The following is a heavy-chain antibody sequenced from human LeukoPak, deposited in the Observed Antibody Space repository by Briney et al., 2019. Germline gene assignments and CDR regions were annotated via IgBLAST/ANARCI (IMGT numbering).Heavy chain of an antibody. J-gene: IGHJ3*02. CDR2: IKQDGSEK. Sequence: GGSLRLSCAVSGFTFSDYWMTWVRQAPGKGLECVANIKQDGSEKFYVDSVKGRFTISRDNAKNSLYLQMNSLRAEDTAVYYCARDGRFSYGAFDIWGQGTMVTVSS. CDR3: ARDGRFSYGAFDI. CDR1: GFTFSDYW. V-gene: IGHV3-7*01. D-gene: IGHD3-3*01.